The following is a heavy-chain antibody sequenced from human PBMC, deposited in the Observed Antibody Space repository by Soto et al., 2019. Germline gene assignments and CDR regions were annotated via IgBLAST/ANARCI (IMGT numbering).Heavy chain of an antibody. CDR2: ISGSGGRT. CDR1: GFTFSSYA. V-gene: IGHV3-23*01. J-gene: IGHJ4*02. D-gene: IGHD7-27*01. Sequence: GGSLRLSCAASGFTFSSYAMSWVRQAPGKGLEWVSAISGSGGRTYYAYSVKGRFTISRDNSKNTLYLQMNSMRAEDRDVYDCAKDRARDWGPGAQGDYWGQGTLVTVSS. CDR3: AKDRARDWGPGAQGDY.